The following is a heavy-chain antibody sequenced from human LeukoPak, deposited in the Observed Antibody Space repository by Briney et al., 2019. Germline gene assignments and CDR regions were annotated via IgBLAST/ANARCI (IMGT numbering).Heavy chain of an antibody. CDR2: VRSKANNYAT. CDR1: GFTFSGSP. CDR3: TSRSDYYFDY. Sequence: GESLKLSCAASGFTFSGSPMHRVRQASGKGLEWVGRVRSKANNYATAYAASVKGRFTISRDDSKNTAYLQMNSLKIEDTAVYSCTSRSDYYFDYWGQEPWSPSPQ. V-gene: IGHV3-73*01. J-gene: IGHJ4*01.